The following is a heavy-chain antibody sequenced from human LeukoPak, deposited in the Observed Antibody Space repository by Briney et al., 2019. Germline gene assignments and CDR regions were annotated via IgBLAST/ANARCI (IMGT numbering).Heavy chain of an antibody. J-gene: IGHJ4*02. CDR2: IYSGGST. D-gene: IGHD7-27*01. CDR3: ARADWGSPLDY. Sequence: PGGSLRLSCAASGFTVSSIYMSWVRQAPGKGLEWVSVIYSGGSTYYADSVKGRFTISRDNSKNTLYLQMNNLKADDTAVYYCARADWGSPLDYWGQGTLVTVSS. CDR1: GFTVSSIY. V-gene: IGHV3-53*01.